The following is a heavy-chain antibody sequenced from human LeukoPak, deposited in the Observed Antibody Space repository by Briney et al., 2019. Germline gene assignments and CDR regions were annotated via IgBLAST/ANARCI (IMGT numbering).Heavy chain of an antibody. CDR3: ARGLCGGDCYSD. V-gene: IGHV3-33*01. Sequence: GRSLRLSCAASGFTFSDHGMHWVRQAPGKGLEWVAIIWYNGSKKYYAESVKGRFTISRDNSKNPLYLQMNSLRAEDTAAYYCARGLCGGDCYSDWGQGTLVTVSS. CDR1: GFTFSDHG. D-gene: IGHD2-21*02. CDR2: IWYNGSKK. J-gene: IGHJ4*02.